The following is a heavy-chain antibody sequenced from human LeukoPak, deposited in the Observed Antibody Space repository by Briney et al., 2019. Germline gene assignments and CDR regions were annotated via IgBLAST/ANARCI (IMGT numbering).Heavy chain of an antibody. CDR1: GGTFSSYA. D-gene: IGHD4-17*01. CDR3: ARVRPTPYYGDYVGHYYYYGMDV. V-gene: IGHV1-18*01. J-gene: IGHJ6*02. CDR2: ISAYNGNT. Sequence: GASVKVSRKASGGTFSSYAISWVRQAPGQGLEWMGWISAYNGNTNYAQKLQGRVTMTTDTSTSTAYMELRSLRSDDTAVYYCARVRPTPYYGDYVGHYYYYGMDVWGQGTTVTVSS.